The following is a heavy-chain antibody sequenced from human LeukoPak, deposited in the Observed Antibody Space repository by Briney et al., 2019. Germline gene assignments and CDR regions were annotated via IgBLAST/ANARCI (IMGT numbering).Heavy chain of an antibody. D-gene: IGHD2-15*01. Sequence: GGSLRLSCAASGFSFSTYAMSWVRQAPGKGLEWVSGVNGNGGSTSYADSVKGRFTISRDNSKNTLYLQMNSLRAEDTAVYYCAKGSVVVAATPSHWFDPWGQGTLVTVSS. CDR1: GFSFSTYA. J-gene: IGHJ5*02. V-gene: IGHV3-23*01. CDR3: AKGSVVVAATPSHWFDP. CDR2: VNGNGGST.